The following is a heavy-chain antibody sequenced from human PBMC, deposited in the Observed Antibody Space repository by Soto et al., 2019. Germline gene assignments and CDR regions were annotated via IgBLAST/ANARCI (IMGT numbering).Heavy chain of an antibody. CDR1: GFNFDNYW. Sequence: PVGSLRLSCAASGFNFDNYWMAWVRQAPGKGLEWVANIKQDGSDKNYVDSVKGRFTISRDNAKNSLYLQMNSLRAEDSAVYSCARDTTGILDYWGQGTLVTV. V-gene: IGHV3-7*01. J-gene: IGHJ4*02. CDR3: ARDTTGILDY. D-gene: IGHD1-1*01. CDR2: IKQDGSDK.